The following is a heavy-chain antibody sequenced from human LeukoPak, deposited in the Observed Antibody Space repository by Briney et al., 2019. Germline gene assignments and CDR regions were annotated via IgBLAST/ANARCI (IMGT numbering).Heavy chain of an antibody. J-gene: IGHJ4*02. V-gene: IGHV3-23*01. CDR1: GFTFSSYA. CDR3: AKDSFLGWNYYDSGSYLSGY. D-gene: IGHD3-22*01. CDR2: ISGSGGST. Sequence: GGSLRLSCAASGFTFSSYAMSWVRQAPGKGLEWVSAISGSGGSTNYADSVKGRFTISRDNSKNTLYLQMNSLRAEDTAVYYCAKDSFLGWNYYDSGSYLSGYWGQGTLVTVSS.